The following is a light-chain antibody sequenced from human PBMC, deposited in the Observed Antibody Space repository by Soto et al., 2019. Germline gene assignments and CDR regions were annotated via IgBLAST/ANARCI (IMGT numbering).Light chain of an antibody. V-gene: IGLV2-23*01. J-gene: IGLJ1*01. CDR3: CSYAGAYRYV. CDR1: SSDVGRYNI. CDR2: EGS. Sequence: QSALTQPASVSGSPGQSITISCTGSSSDVGRYNIVSWYQQHPGKAPKLMIYEGSQRPSGVPDRFSASKSGNTASLTISGLQAEDEADYFCCSYAGAYRYVFGSGTKLTVL.